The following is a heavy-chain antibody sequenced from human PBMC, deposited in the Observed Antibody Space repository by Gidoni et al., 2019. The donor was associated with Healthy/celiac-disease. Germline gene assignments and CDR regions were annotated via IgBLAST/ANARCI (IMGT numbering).Heavy chain of an antibody. Sequence: VQLFESGGGFVQPGGALRLSRSAPGITFSSYAMSWVRQAPGKGLEWVSAISGSGGSTYYADSVKGRFTISRDNSKNTLYLQMNSLRAEDTAVYYCAKVEWLSTVYFDYWGQGTLVTVSS. CDR1: GITFSSYA. J-gene: IGHJ4*02. CDR2: ISGSGGST. V-gene: IGHV3-23*01. D-gene: IGHD3-3*01. CDR3: AKVEWLSTVYFDY.